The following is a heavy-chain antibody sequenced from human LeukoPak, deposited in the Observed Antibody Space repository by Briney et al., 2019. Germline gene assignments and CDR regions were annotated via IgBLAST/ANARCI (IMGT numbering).Heavy chain of an antibody. CDR1: GYTFTAYY. Sequence: ASVKVSCKASGYTFTAYYMHWVRQAPGHGLEWMGWINPNSGGTNYAQKFQGRVTMTRDTSISTAYMELSRLRSDDTAVYYCARDRVVAPAAFEYWGQGTLVTVSS. V-gene: IGHV1-2*02. D-gene: IGHD2-2*01. CDR2: INPNSGGT. J-gene: IGHJ4*02. CDR3: ARDRVVAPAAFEY.